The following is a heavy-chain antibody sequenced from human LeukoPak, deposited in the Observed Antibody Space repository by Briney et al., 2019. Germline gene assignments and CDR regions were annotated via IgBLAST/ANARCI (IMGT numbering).Heavy chain of an antibody. J-gene: IGHJ6*03. D-gene: IGHD2-2*01. CDR3: ARAYCSSTYCYEGFNNYYYYMDV. V-gene: IGHV4-4*07. Sequence: SETLSLTCTVSGGSISSHYWSWIRQPARTGLEYIGRIYPSGSTNYNPSLKSRVTMAIDTSKNQFSLKLSSVTAADTAVYYCARAYCSSTYCYEGFNNYYYYMDVWGKGTTVTVSS. CDR1: GGSISSHY. CDR2: IYPSGST.